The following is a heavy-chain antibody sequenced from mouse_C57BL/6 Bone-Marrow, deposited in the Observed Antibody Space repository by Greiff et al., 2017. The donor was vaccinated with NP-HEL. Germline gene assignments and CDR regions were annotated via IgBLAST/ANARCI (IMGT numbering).Heavy chain of an antibody. Sequence: VQLKQSGAELVRPGASVKLSCTASGFNIKDDYMHWVKQRPEQGLEWIGWIDPENGDTEYASKFQGKATITADTSSNTAYLKLSSLTSEDTAVYYSTIYWGLDYWGQGTTLTVSS. D-gene: IGHD2-1*01. CDR1: GFNIKDDY. CDR3: TIYWGLDY. J-gene: IGHJ2*01. CDR2: IDPENGDT. V-gene: IGHV14-4*01.